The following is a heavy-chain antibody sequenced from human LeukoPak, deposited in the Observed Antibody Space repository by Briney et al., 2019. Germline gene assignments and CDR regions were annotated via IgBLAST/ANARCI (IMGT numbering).Heavy chain of an antibody. J-gene: IGHJ6*03. CDR2: IYYSGST. V-gene: IGHV4-59*01. CDR3: GRVGGGAKNPYSYHNRDF. CDR1: GGSISSYY. Sequence: SETLSLTCTVSGGSISSYYWSWIRQPPGKGLEWIGYIYYSGSTNYNPSLKSRVTISVDTSKNQFSLKLSSVTAADTAVYYCGRVGGGAKNPYSYHNRDFGGKGTTV. D-gene: IGHD3-16*01.